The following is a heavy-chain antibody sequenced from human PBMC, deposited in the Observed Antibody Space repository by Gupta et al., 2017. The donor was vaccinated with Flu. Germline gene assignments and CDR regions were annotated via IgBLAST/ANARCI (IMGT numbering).Heavy chain of an antibody. CDR2: ISGSGGST. D-gene: IGHD3-22*01. J-gene: IGHJ4*02. Sequence: LESGGGLVQPGGSLRLSCAASGFTFSSYAMSWVRQAPGKGLEWVSAISGSGGSTYYADSVKGRFTISRDNSKNTLYLQMNSLRAEDTAVYYCAKDYDDSSGYYLWYFDYWGQGTLVTVSS. V-gene: IGHV3-23*01. CDR1: GFTFSSYA. CDR3: AKDYDDSSGYYLWYFDY.